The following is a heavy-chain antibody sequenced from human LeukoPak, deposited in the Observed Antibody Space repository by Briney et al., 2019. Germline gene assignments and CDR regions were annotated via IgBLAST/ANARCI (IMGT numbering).Heavy chain of an antibody. D-gene: IGHD3-22*01. Sequence: PGGSLRLSCAASGFTFSDYYMSWIRQAPGKGLEWVSNISGRGGSTYYADSVKGRFTISRDNSKNTLYLQMNSLRDEDTAVYYCARDYYDSRGYYYSTYWGPGVLVTVSS. CDR3: ARDYYDSRGYYYSTY. J-gene: IGHJ4*02. CDR2: ISGRGGST. CDR1: GFTFSDYY. V-gene: IGHV3-23*01.